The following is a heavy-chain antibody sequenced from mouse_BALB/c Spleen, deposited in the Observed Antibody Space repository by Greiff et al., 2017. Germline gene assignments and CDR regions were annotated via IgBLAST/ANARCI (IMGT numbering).Heavy chain of an antibody. V-gene: IGHV6-6*02. Sequence: DVMLVESGGGLVQPGGSMKLSCVASGFTFSNYWMNWVRQSPEKGLEWVAEIRLKSNNYATHYAESVKGRFTISRDDSKSSVYLQMNNLRAEDTGIYYCTRGSSYLYWYFDVWGAGTTVTVSS. CDR1: GFTFSNYW. CDR2: IRLKSNNYAT. D-gene: IGHD1-1*01. J-gene: IGHJ1*01. CDR3: TRGSSYLYWYFDV.